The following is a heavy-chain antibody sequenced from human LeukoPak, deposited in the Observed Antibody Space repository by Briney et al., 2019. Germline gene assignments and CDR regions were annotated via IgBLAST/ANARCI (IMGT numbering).Heavy chain of an antibody. CDR2: IYPSDSDT. CDR3: TRHMNGNYGLH. CDR1: GYSFTSYW. V-gene: IGHV5-51*01. D-gene: IGHD1-7*01. Sequence: GESLKISCKGSGYSFTSYWIGWVRQMPGKGLEWMGIIYPSDSDTRYSPSFQGQVTISADKSIGTAYLQWSSLEASDTAMYYCTRHMNGNYGLHWGQGTLVTVSS. J-gene: IGHJ4*02.